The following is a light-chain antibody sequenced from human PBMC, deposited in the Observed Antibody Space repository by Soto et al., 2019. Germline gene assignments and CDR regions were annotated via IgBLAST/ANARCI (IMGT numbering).Light chain of an antibody. CDR3: QSYDSSLSGYV. Sequence: QSVLTQPPSVSVAPGQRVTSSCTGSSSNIGAGYDVHWYQQLPGTAPKLLIYGNNNRPSGVPDRFSGSKSGTTASLAITGLQAEDEADYFCQSYDSSLSGYVFGTGTKVTVL. CDR1: SSNIGAGYD. V-gene: IGLV1-40*01. J-gene: IGLJ1*01. CDR2: GNN.